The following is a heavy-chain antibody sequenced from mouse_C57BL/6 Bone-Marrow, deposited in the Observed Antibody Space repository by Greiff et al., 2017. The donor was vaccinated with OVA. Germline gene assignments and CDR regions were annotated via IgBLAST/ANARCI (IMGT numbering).Heavy chain of an antibody. CDR3: ARRDWFAY. V-gene: IGHV1-50*01. CDR1: GYTFTSYW. Sequence: QVQLQQPGAELVKPGASVKLSCKASGYTFTSYWMQWVKQRPGQGLEWTGEIDPSDSYTNYNQKFKGKATLTVDTSSSTAYMQLSSLTSEDSAVYYCARRDWFAYWGQGTLVTVSA. J-gene: IGHJ3*01. CDR2: IDPSDSYT.